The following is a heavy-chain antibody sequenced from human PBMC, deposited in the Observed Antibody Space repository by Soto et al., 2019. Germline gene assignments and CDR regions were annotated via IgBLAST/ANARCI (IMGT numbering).Heavy chain of an antibody. J-gene: IGHJ4*02. V-gene: IGHV1-18*01. CDR3: ARGREGDY. CDR1: GYTFTSYG. D-gene: IGHD3-10*01. CDR2: ISTHNANT. Sequence: QVHLVQSGAEVKKPGASVKVSCKGSGYTFTSYGITWVRQAPGHGLEWMGWISTHNANTNYAQKLQGRVTVTRDTSTSTAYMELRSLRSDDSGVYYCARGREGDYWGQGALVTVSS.